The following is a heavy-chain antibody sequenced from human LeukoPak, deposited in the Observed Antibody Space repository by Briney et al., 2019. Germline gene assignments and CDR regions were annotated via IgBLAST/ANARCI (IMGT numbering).Heavy chain of an antibody. CDR3: ARGAVLRFLEWLSNDAFDI. V-gene: IGHV4-61*02. CDR2: IYTSGST. J-gene: IGHJ3*02. Sequence: TSETLSLTCAVSGYSISSGYYWGWIRQPAGKGLEWIGRIYTSGSTNYNPSLKSRVTISVDTSKNQFSLKLSSVTAADTAVYYCARGAVLRFLEWLSNDAFDIWGQGTMVTVSS. D-gene: IGHD3-3*01. CDR1: GYSISSGYY.